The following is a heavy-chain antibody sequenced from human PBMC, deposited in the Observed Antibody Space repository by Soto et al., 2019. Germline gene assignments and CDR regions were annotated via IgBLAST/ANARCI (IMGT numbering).Heavy chain of an antibody. D-gene: IGHD5-12*01. CDR2: INAGNGDT. J-gene: IGHJ4*02. V-gene: IGHV1-3*01. CDR3: ARAISGYVT. Sequence: QVQLVQSGAEIKKPGVSVKLSCKASGITYNTYAIHWVRQAPGQGLEWMGWINAGNGDTRYSQNFQGRVTLTRDTSASTVYMDLGSLKSEDTGVYYCARAISGYVTWGQGTLVTVSS. CDR1: GITYNTYA.